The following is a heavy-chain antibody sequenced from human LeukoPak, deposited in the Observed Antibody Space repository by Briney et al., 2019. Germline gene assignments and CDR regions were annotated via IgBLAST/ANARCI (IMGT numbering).Heavy chain of an antibody. V-gene: IGHV3-66*01. D-gene: IGHD6-13*01. CDR2: IFSRGET. CDR1: GFTVGNNY. J-gene: IGHJ4*02. CDR3: TTGPYSSSWYWLY. Sequence: GGSLRLSCAASGFTVGNNYMNWVRQAPGKGLEWVSLIFSRGETSYADSVKGRFTISRDNSKNTLYLQMNGLRVEDTAVYYCTTGPYSSSWYWLYWGQGTLVTVSS.